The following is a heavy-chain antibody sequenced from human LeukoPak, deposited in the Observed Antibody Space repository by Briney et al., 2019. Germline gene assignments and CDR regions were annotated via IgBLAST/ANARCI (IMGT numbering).Heavy chain of an antibody. V-gene: IGHV4-61*05. J-gene: IGHJ4*02. CDR3: ARLSRDMVLDY. CDR2: IYYSGST. Sequence: PSETLSLTCTVSGGSISSSSYYWGWIRQPPGKGLEWIGYIYYSGSTNYNPSLKSRVTMSVDTSKNQFSLKLSSVTAADTAVYYCARLSRDMVLDYWGQGTLVTVSS. D-gene: IGHD3-10*01. CDR1: GGSISSSSYY.